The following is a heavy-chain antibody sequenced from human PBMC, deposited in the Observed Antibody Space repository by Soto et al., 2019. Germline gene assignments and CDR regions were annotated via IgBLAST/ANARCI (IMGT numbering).Heavy chain of an antibody. CDR2: IYPGDSDT. D-gene: IGHD1-26*01. V-gene: IGHV5-51*01. CDR3: ARLSCSVSYYEDCFDF. CDR1: GYSFTSYW. J-gene: IGHJ5*01. Sequence: PGESLKISCKGSGYSFTSYWIGWVRQMPGKGLEWMGIIYPGDSDTRYSPSFQGQVTISADKSISTAYLQWSSLKASDTAMYYCARLSCSVSYYEDCFDFCCQGILVPV.